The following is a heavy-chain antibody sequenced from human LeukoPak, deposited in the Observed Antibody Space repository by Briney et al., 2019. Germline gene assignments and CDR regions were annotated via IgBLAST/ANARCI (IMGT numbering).Heavy chain of an antibody. Sequence: PGGSLRLSCAVSGITLSNYGMSWVRQAPGKGLEWVAGISDSGGSTKYADSVKGRFTISRDNPKNTLSLQMSSLRAEDTAVYFCAKRGVVIRVFLVGFHREAYYFDSWGQEALVTVSS. D-gene: IGHD3-10*01. J-gene: IGHJ4*02. CDR2: ISDSGGST. CDR1: GITLSNYG. CDR3: AKRGVVIRVFLVGFHREAYYFDS. V-gene: IGHV3-23*01.